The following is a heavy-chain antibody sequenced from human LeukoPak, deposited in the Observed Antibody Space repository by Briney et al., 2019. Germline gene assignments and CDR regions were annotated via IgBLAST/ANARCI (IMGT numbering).Heavy chain of an antibody. J-gene: IGHJ4*02. CDR3: ATDLATIRKKDY. CDR1: GYTLTELS. D-gene: IGHD5-12*01. Sequence: ASVKVSCKVSGYTLTELSMHWVRQAPGKGLEWMGGFDPEDGETIYAQKFQGRVTITEDTSTDTAYMELSSLRSEDTAVYYCATDLATIRKKDYWGQGTLVTVSS. CDR2: FDPEDGET. V-gene: IGHV1-24*01.